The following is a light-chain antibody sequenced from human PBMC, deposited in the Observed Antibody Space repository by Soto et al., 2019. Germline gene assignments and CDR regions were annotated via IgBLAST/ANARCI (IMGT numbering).Light chain of an antibody. J-gene: IGLJ2*01. CDR3: SSYTSSSTLGVV. CDR1: SSDVGGYNY. CDR2: EVS. V-gene: IGLV2-14*01. Sequence: QSALTQPASVSGSPGQSITISCTGTSSDVGGYNYVSWYQQHPGKAPKLMIYEVSNRPSGVSNRFSGSKSGNTASLTISGLQAEDEDDYYCSSYTSSSTLGVVFGGGTKLTVL.